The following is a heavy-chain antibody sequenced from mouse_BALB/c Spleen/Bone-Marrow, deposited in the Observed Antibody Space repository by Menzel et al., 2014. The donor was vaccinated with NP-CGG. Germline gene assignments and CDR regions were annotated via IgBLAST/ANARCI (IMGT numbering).Heavy chain of an antibody. V-gene: IGHV1-59*01. CDR2: IEPSNSET. J-gene: IGHJ4*01. Sequence: VKLMESGPELVRPGTSVKMSCKASGYTFTSYWKHWVKQRPGQGLEWIGMIEPSNSETRLNQKFKDKATLNVDKFSNTAYMRFSSLTSEDSAVYYCARRTLAMDYWGQGTSVTVSS. CDR3: ARRTLAMDY. CDR1: GYTFTSYW.